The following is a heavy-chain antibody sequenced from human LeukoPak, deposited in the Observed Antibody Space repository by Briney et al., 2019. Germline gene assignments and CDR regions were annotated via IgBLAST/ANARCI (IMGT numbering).Heavy chain of an antibody. CDR3: AKSLREVQLCFDY. Sequence: PGGSLRLSCAASGCCFSRYGMHWVRQAPGKGLEGVAFIRYDGSNKYYADSVKGRFTISRDNSKNTLYLQMNSVTAADMAECYCAKSLREVQLCFDYWGQGTLVTVSS. CDR2: IRYDGSNK. J-gene: IGHJ4*02. V-gene: IGHV3-30*02. D-gene: IGHD5-18*01. CDR1: GCCFSRYG.